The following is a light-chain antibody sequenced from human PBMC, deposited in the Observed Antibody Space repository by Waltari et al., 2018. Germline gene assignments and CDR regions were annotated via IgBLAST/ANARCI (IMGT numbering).Light chain of an antibody. J-gene: IGLJ1*01. Sequence: QSALTQPASVSGSPGQSITISCTGTSSDVGGYNYVSWYQQHPGKAPKVMIYEANTRPSGVSNLFSGSKSGNTASLTISGLQADDEADYYCSSYSSSSTLYVFGTGTMVTVL. V-gene: IGLV2-14*01. CDR2: EAN. CDR3: SSYSSSSTLYV. CDR1: SSDVGGYNY.